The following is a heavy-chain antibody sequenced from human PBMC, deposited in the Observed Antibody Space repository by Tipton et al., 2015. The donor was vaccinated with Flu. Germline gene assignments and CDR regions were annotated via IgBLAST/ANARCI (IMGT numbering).Heavy chain of an antibody. CDR2: VNWRGDNT. D-gene: IGHD3-3*01. Sequence: SLRLSCAASGFTFSSYHMSWVRQAPGKGLEWVSIVNWRGDNTGYGDSVKGRFTISRDNAKNSLYLQMNSLRAEDTAFYFCARSHKIFGVVRTPFDLWGQGTLVTVSS. CDR1: GFTFSSYH. J-gene: IGHJ3*01. CDR3: ARSHKIFGVVRTPFDL. V-gene: IGHV3-20*04.